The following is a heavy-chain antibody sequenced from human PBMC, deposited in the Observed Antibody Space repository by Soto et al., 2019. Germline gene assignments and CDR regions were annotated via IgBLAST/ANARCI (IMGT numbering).Heavy chain of an antibody. J-gene: IGHJ4*02. CDR2: TYYRSKWYN. Sequence: QTLSLTCAISADSVSSNSAAWNWIRHSPSRVPEWLGRTYYRSKWYNDYAVSVKSRITINPDTSKNQFSLQLNSVTPEDTAVYYCERANWEVLDYRGQGSLGTVSS. CDR3: ERANWEVLDY. D-gene: IGHD1-26*01. V-gene: IGHV6-1*01. CDR1: ADSVSSNSAA.